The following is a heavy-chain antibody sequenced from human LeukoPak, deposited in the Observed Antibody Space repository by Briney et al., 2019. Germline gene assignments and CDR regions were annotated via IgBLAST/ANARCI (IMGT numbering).Heavy chain of an antibody. V-gene: IGHV4-39*01. D-gene: IGHD3-3*01. CDR1: GGSISSSSYY. CDR2: IYYSGST. J-gene: IGHJ4*02. Sequence: PSETLSLTCTVSGGSISSSSYYWGWIRQPPGKGLEWIGSIYYSGSTYYNPSLKSRVTISVDTSKNQFSLKLSSVTAAGTAVYYCARIERFLEWLLPESNYWGQGTLVTVSS. CDR3: ARIERFLEWLLPESNY.